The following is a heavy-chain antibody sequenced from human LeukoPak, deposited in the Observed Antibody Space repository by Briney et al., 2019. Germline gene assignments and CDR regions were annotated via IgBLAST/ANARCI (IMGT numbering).Heavy chain of an antibody. V-gene: IGHV3-21*01. D-gene: IGHD2-15*01. Sequence: PGGSLRLSCVVSGFTFSSYSMNWVRQAPGKGLEWVSSISSSSSYIYYADSVKGRFTISRDNAKNSLYLQMNSLRAEDTAVYYCARVPAPRDILFDYWGQGTLVTVSS. CDR3: ARVPAPRDILFDY. CDR1: GFTFSSYS. J-gene: IGHJ4*02. CDR2: ISSSSSYI.